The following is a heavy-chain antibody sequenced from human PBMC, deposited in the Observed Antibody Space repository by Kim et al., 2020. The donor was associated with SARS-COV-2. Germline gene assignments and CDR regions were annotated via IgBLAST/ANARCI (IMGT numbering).Heavy chain of an antibody. V-gene: IGHV4-59*01. CDR2: IYYSGST. Sequence: SETLSLTCTVSGGSISSYYWSWIRQPPGKGLEWIGYIYYSGSTNYNPSLKSRVTISVDTSKNQFSLKLSSVTAEDTAVYYCARGHYDILTGPFDYWGQGT. CDR3: ARGHYDILTGPFDY. CDR1: GGSISSYY. D-gene: IGHD3-9*01. J-gene: IGHJ4*02.